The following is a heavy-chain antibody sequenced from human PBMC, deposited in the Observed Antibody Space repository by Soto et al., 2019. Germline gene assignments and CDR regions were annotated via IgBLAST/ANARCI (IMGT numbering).Heavy chain of an antibody. CDR3: AKGESSSFDY. J-gene: IGHJ4*02. CDR2: ISWNSGSI. D-gene: IGHD6-6*01. CDR1: GFTFDDYA. Sequence: GGSLRLSCAASGFTFDDYAMHWVRQAPGKGLEWVSGISWNSGSIGYADSVKGRFTISRDNAKNSLYLQMNSLRAEDTGLYCCAKGESSSFDYWGQGTLVTVSS. V-gene: IGHV3-9*01.